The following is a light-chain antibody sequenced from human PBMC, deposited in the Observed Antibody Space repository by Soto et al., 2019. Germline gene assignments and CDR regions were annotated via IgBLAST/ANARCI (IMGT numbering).Light chain of an antibody. CDR2: GAS. CDR1: HSVSSSY. V-gene: IGKV3-20*01. J-gene: IGKJ5*01. Sequence: EIVLTQSPGTLSLSPGERATLSCRASHSVSSSYLAWYQQKPGQAPRLLIYGASSRATGIPDRFSGSGSGTYFTLTISRLEPEDFAVYYCQQYGSSPPITFGQGTRLAI. CDR3: QQYGSSPPIT.